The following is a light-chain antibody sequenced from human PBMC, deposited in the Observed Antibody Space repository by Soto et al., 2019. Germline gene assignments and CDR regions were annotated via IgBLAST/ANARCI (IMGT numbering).Light chain of an antibody. CDR3: SSYAGSNNYV. CDR2: EVS. CDR1: SSDGGGYNY. V-gene: IGLV2-8*01. Sequence: QSVLTQPPSASGSPGQSVPISCTGTSSDGGGYNYVSWYQQHPGKAPKLMIYEVSKRPSGVPDRFSGSKSGNTASLTVSGLQAEDEADYYCSSYAGSNNYVFGTGTKVTVL. J-gene: IGLJ1*01.